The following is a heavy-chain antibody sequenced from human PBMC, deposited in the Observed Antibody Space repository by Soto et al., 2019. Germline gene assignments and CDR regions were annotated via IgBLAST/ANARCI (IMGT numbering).Heavy chain of an antibody. D-gene: IGHD2-15*01. CDR1: GGSIRSYY. CDR3: ARAQYSYVSGGIHDAWEI. Sequence: SETLSLTCAASGGSIRSYYWSWVRQPAGKGLEWIGGIYTSGSTNYYPSLKSPVTMSVDTSKNQFSLKMSSVIAADTAVYYCARAQYSYVSGGIHDAWEIWGLGTMVT. J-gene: IGHJ3*02. V-gene: IGHV4-4*07. CDR2: IYTSGST.